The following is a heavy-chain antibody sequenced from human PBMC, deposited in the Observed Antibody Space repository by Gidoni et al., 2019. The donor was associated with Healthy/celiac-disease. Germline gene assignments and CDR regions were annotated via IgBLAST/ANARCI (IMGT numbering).Heavy chain of an antibody. J-gene: IGHJ6*02. V-gene: IGHV4-59*01. D-gene: IGHD2-15*01. CDR1: GGSISSYY. CDR3: ARGMSVLVGYYYYGMDV. CDR2: IYYSGST. Sequence: QVQLQESGPGLVKPSETLSLTCTVSGGSISSYYWSWIRQPPGKGLEWIGYIYYSGSTNYNPSLKSRVTISVDTSKNQFSLKLSSVTAADTAVYYCARGMSVLVGYYYYGMDVWGQGTTVTVSS.